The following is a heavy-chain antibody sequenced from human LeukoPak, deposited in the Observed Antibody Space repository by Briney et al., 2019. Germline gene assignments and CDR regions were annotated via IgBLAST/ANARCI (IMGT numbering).Heavy chain of an antibody. V-gene: IGHV3-23*01. D-gene: IGHD2/OR15-2a*01. CDR3: ARDLSTRPNDAFDI. CDR2: ISDSGGST. CDR1: GITLNNYG. J-gene: IGHJ3*02. Sequence: GGSLRLSCAVSGITLNNYGMTWVRQAPGKGLEWVAGISDSGGSTKYADSVKGRFTISRDNPKNTLYLQMNSLRAEDTAVYYCARDLSTRPNDAFDIWGQGTMVTVSS.